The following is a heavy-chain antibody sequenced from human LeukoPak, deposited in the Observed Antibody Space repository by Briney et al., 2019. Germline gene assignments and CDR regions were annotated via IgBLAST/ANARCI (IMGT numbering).Heavy chain of an antibody. Sequence: SETLSLTCTVSGGSISSGDYYWSWIRQHPGKVLEWIGYIYYSGRTYYNPSLKSRVTISVDTSKNQFSLKLNSVTAADTAVYYCARDRYDSYPMDVWGQGTTVTVSS. J-gene: IGHJ6*02. D-gene: IGHD3-3*01. V-gene: IGHV4-31*03. CDR3: ARDRYDSYPMDV. CDR1: GGSISSGDYY. CDR2: IYYSGRT.